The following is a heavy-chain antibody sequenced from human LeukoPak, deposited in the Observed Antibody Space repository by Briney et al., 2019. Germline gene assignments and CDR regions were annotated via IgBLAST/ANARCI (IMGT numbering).Heavy chain of an antibody. CDR2: IWYDGSNK. Sequence: GGSLRLSCAASGFTFSSFGMHWVRQAPGKGLEWVAVIWYDGSNKYYADSVKGRFTISRDNSKNTLYLQMNSLRAEDTAVYYCARPTYSGSYYWFDYWGQGTLVTVSS. D-gene: IGHD1-26*01. CDR1: GFTFSSFG. CDR3: ARPTYSGSYYWFDY. J-gene: IGHJ4*02. V-gene: IGHV3-33*01.